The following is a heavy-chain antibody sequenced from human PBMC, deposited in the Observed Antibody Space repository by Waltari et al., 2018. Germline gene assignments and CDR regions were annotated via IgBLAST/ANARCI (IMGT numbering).Heavy chain of an antibody. CDR1: GFIFTDAW. Sequence: EVQLVESGGGLVKPGGSLILSCTASGFIFTDAWMSWVRRAPGKGLELVGLIKSEREGGTTEFVAPVEGRFSISRYDSKSTLYLQMNSLKVEDTAMYYCTKANCGGDCPGRNWFDPWGRGTLVTVSS. CDR3: TKANCGGDCPGRNWFDP. D-gene: IGHD2-21*02. V-gene: IGHV3-15*05. CDR2: IKSEREGGTT. J-gene: IGHJ5*02.